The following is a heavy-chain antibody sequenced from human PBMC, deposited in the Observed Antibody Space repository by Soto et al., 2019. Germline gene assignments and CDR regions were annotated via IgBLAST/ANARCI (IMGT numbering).Heavy chain of an antibody. V-gene: IGHV4-39*07. Sequence: PSETLSLTCTVSGDSVTSSRYYWGWVRQAPGKGLEWIGSVPYAGNTYYSPSFQGQVTISADKSISTAYLQWSSLKASDTAMYYCATSHVAMTTVTTYYYYGMDVWGQGTTVTVSS. D-gene: IGHD4-4*01. CDR2: VPYAGNT. CDR1: GDSVTSSRYY. J-gene: IGHJ6*02. CDR3: ATSHVAMTTVTTYYYYGMDV.